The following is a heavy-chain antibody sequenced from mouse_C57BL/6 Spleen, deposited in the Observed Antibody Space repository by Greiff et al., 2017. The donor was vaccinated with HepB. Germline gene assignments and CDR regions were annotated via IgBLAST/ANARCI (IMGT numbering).Heavy chain of an antibody. J-gene: IGHJ3*01. CDR1: GFTFSSYA. V-gene: IGHV5-9-1*02. D-gene: IGHD2-2*01. CDR3: TRDRGYGYDVLFAY. Sequence: EVKLMESGEGLVKPGGSLKLSCAASGFTFSSYAMSWVRQTPEKRLEWVAYISSGGDYIYYADTVKGRFTISRDNARNTLYLQMSSLKSEDTAMYYCTRDRGYGYDVLFAYWGQGTLVTVSA. CDR2: ISSGGDYI.